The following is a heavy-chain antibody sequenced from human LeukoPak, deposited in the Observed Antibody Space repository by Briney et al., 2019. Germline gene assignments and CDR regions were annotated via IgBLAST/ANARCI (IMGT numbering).Heavy chain of an antibody. Sequence: PSETPSLTCTVPGGSISSYYWSWIRQPPGKGLEYIGYIYYSGSTNYNPSLESRVTISVDTSKNQFSLKLSSVTAADTAVYYCARGFRGATQIFFDYWGQGTLVTVSS. V-gene: IGHV4-59*01. CDR1: GGSISSYY. D-gene: IGHD1-26*01. J-gene: IGHJ4*02. CDR2: IYYSGST. CDR3: ARGFRGATQIFFDY.